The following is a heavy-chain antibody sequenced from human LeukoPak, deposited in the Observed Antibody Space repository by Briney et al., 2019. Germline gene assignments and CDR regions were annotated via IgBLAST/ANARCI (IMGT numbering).Heavy chain of an antibody. D-gene: IGHD2-2*01. Sequence: SETLSLTCTVSGGSISSYYWSWIRQPPGKGLEWIGYIYYSGSTNYNPSLKSRVTISVDTSKNQFSLKLSSVTAADTAVYYCARFNQLRPYYYYYMDVWGKGTTVTVSS. CDR3: ARFNQLRPYYYYYMDV. CDR1: GGSISSYY. V-gene: IGHV4-59*08. J-gene: IGHJ6*03. CDR2: IYYSGST.